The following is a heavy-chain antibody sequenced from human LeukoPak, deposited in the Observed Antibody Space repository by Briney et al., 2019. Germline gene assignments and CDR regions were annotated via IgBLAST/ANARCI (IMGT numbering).Heavy chain of an antibody. CDR3: AKDLSGSGWYNGPDAFDI. Sequence: PSQTLSLTCAVSGGSISSGGYSWNWIRQPPGKGLEWIGYIYNSGSTSYNPSLKSRVTISVDTSKNQFSLKLSSVTAADTAVYYCAKDLSGSGWYNGPDAFDIWGQGTMVTVSS. CDR2: IYNSGST. J-gene: IGHJ3*02. CDR1: GGSISSGGYS. V-gene: IGHV4-30-4*07. D-gene: IGHD6-19*01.